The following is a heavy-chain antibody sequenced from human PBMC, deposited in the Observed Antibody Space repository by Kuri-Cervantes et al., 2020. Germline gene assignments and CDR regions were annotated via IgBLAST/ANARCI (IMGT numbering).Heavy chain of an antibody. J-gene: IGHJ4*02. Sequence: GESLKISCAASGFTVSSNYMSWVRQAPGKGLEWVSVIYSGGSTYYADSVKGRFTISRGNSKNTLYLQMNSLRAEDTAVYYCARVKSLAAGFDYWGQGTLVTVSS. CDR3: ARVKSLAAGFDY. CDR2: IYSGGST. CDR1: GFTVSSNY. V-gene: IGHV3-66*01. D-gene: IGHD6-13*01.